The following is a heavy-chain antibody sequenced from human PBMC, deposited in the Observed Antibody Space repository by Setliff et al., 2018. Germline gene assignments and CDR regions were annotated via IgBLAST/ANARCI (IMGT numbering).Heavy chain of an antibody. Sequence: ASVKVSCKASGYTFTGYYMHWVRQAPGQGLEWMGWINPNSGGTIYAQKFQGRVTMTEDTSTDTAYMELSSLRSEDTAVYYCATAPFTLNYDYVWGPHHPAVYWGQGTLVTVSS. V-gene: IGHV1-2*02. D-gene: IGHD3-16*01. CDR3: ATAPFTLNYDYVWGPHHPAVY. CDR2: INPNSGGT. J-gene: IGHJ4*02. CDR1: GYTFTGYY.